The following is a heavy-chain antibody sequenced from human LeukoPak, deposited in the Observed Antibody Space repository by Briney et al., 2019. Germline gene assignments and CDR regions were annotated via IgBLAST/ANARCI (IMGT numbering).Heavy chain of an antibody. CDR2: IIPIFGIA. D-gene: IGHD3-10*01. Sequence: SVKVSCKASGGTFSSYAISWVRQAPGQGLEWMGRIIPIFGIANYAQKFQGRVTITADKSTNTAYMELSSLRSEDTAVYYCASTNYYYGSGSYLYYYYYGMDVWGQGTTATVSS. CDR1: GGTFSSYA. J-gene: IGHJ6*02. CDR3: ASTNYYYGSGSYLYYYYYGMDV. V-gene: IGHV1-69*17.